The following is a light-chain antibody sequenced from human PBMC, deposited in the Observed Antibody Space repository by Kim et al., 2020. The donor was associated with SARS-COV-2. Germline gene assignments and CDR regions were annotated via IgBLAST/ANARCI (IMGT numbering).Light chain of an antibody. CDR3: QEYGNSPDT. CDR1: QSVRGNS. J-gene: IGKJ5*01. Sequence: PGESATLSGRTSQSVRGNSLAWFQQKPGQATRLLIYGASSRATGIPERFRGSGYGTDFTLTISRVEPEDFVVYYCQEYGNSPDTFGQGPRLEIK. CDR2: GAS. V-gene: IGKV3-20*01.